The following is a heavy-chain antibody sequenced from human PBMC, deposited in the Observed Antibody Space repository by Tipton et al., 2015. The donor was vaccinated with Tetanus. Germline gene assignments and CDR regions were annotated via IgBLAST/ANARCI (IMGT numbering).Heavy chain of an antibody. V-gene: IGHV1-2*02. CDR3: ARDSPYCTNGVCYPDY. J-gene: IGHJ4*02. Sequence: QSGPEVKKPGASVKVSCKASGYTFIGHYMHWVRQAPGQGLEWMGWINPNSGDADFAQMFQGRVTMTRDTSISTAYLELSRLTSDDTAVYYCARDSPYCTNGVCYPDYWGQGTLVTVSS. CDR1: GYTFIGHY. D-gene: IGHD2-8*01. CDR2: INPNSGDA.